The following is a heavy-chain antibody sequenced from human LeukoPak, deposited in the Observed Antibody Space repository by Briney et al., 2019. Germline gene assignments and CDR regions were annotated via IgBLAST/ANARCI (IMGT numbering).Heavy chain of an antibody. CDR2: IYTSGST. CDR1: GGSISSGSYY. D-gene: IGHD3-22*01. V-gene: IGHV4-61*02. Sequence: PSQTLSLTCTVSGGSISSGSYYWSWLRQPAGTGLEWIGRIYTSGSTNYNPSLKSRVTISVDTSKNRFSLKLSSVTAADTAVYYCAREGYHYYDSSGYFSGVDYWGQGTLVTVSS. CDR3: AREGYHYYDSSGYFSGVDY. J-gene: IGHJ4*02.